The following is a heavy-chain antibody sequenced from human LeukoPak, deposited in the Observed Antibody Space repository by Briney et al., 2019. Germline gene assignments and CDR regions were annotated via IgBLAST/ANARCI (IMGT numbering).Heavy chain of an antibody. J-gene: IGHJ4*02. CDR1: GFTFSSYG. CDR2: IWYDGSNK. CDR3: ARGEGDYGDSHYFDY. Sequence: GSLRLSCAASGFTFSSYGMHWVRQAPGKGLEWVAVIWYDGSNKYYADSVKGRFTISRDNSKNTLYLQMNSLRAEDTAVYYCARGEGDYGDSHYFDYWGQGTLVTVSS. V-gene: IGHV3-33*01. D-gene: IGHD4-17*01.